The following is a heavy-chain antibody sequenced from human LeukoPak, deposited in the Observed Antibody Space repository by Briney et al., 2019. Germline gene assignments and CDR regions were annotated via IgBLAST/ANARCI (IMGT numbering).Heavy chain of an antibody. V-gene: IGHV5-51*01. CDR2: IYPGDSDT. Sequence: LGESLKISCKGSGYSFTSYWIGWVRQMPGKGLEWMGIIYPGDSDTRYSPSFQGQVTISADKSISTAYLQWSSLKASDTAMYYCARSHCGGDCRGGYFDYWGQGTLVTVSS. J-gene: IGHJ4*02. CDR3: ARSHCGGDCRGGYFDY. D-gene: IGHD2-21*02. CDR1: GYSFTSYW.